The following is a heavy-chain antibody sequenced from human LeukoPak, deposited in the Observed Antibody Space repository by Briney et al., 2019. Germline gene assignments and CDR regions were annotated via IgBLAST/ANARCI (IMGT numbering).Heavy chain of an antibody. J-gene: IGHJ4*02. D-gene: IGHD1-26*01. Sequence: GGSLRLSCAASGFTFTNYAMNWVRQAPGKGLEWVSVISGSGGSTYYADSVKGRFTISRDNSKNTLFLQMNSLRAEDTAVYYCAKDFGHLISGTYYFDQWGQGTLVTVSS. CDR1: GFTFTNYA. CDR3: AKDFGHLISGTYYFDQ. V-gene: IGHV3-23*01. CDR2: ISGSGGST.